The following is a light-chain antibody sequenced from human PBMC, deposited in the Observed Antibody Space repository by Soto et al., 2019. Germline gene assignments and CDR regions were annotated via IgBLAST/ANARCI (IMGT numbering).Light chain of an antibody. CDR3: QQCYMGWT. J-gene: IGKJ1*01. CDR1: QTISSW. Sequence: DIQMTQSPSTLSGSVGDRVRITCRASQTISSWLAWYQQKPGKAPKLLIYDASTLESGVPSRFSGTGSGTEFTFSITSLQPEDFGTYYCQQCYMGWTFGQGTKVDIK. CDR2: DAS. V-gene: IGKV1-5*01.